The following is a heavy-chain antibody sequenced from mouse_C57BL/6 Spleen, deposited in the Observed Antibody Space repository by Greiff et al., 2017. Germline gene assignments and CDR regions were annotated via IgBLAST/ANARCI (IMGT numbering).Heavy chain of an antibody. D-gene: IGHD1-1*01. V-gene: IGHV1-15*01. CDR1: GYTFTDYE. J-gene: IGHJ4*01. CDR2: IDPETGGT. CDR3: TRSNYGSDFYAMDY. Sequence: VQLQQSGAELVRPGASVTLSCKASGYTFTDYEMHWVKQTPVHGLEWIGAIDPETGGTAYNQKFKGKAILTADKSSSTAYMELRSLTSEDSAVYYCTRSNYGSDFYAMDYWGQGTSVTVSS.